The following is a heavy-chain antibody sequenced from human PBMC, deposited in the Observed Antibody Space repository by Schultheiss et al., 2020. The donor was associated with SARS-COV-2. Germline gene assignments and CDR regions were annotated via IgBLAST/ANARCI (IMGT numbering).Heavy chain of an antibody. CDR1: GFTFDDYA. CDR3: AKGHDYGDYYYYYGMDV. J-gene: IGHJ6*02. Sequence: GGSLRLSCAASGFTFDDYAMHWVRQAPGKGLEWVSGISWNSGSIGYADSVKGRFTISRDNAKNSLYLQMNSLRAEDTALYYCAKGHDYGDYYYYYGMDVWGQGTTVTVSS. V-gene: IGHV3-9*01. CDR2: ISWNSGSI. D-gene: IGHD4-17*01.